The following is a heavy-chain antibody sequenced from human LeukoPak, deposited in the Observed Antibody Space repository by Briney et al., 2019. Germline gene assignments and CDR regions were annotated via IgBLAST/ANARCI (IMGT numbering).Heavy chain of an antibody. CDR3: AKAGSWTRMPFDY. Sequence: GGSLRLSCAASGFTFSSYSMNWVRQAPGKGLEWVSYISSSRSTIYYADSVKGRFTISRDNAKNSLYLQMNSLRAEDTAVYYCAKAGSWTRMPFDYWGQGTLVTVSS. CDR2: ISSSRSTI. V-gene: IGHV3-48*04. D-gene: IGHD6-13*01. CDR1: GFTFSSYS. J-gene: IGHJ4*02.